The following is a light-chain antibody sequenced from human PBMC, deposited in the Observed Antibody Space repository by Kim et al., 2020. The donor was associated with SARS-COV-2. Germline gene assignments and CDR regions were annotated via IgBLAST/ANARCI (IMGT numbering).Light chain of an antibody. CDR2: DAA. V-gene: IGKV3-11*01. J-gene: IGKJ1*01. CDR1: QSVSSY. CDR3: QQRSNWWT. Sequence: SLSPGERATLSCRASQSVSSYLASYQQKPGHAPRLLIYDAANRATGIPARFSGSGAGTDFTLTISSLEPEDVAVYYCQQRSNWWTFGQGTKVDIK.